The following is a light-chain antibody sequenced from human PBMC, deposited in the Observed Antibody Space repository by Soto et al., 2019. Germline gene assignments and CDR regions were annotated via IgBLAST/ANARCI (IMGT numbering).Light chain of an antibody. V-gene: IGKV1-6*01. Sequence: AIQMTQYPSSLPASVGDRVTITCRASQGIRNDLGWYQQKPGKAPKLLIYAASTLQSGVPSRFSGSGSGTDFTLTVSSLQPEDFATYYCLQDYIYPWTFGQGTKVDIK. CDR2: AAS. J-gene: IGKJ1*01. CDR3: LQDYIYPWT. CDR1: QGIRND.